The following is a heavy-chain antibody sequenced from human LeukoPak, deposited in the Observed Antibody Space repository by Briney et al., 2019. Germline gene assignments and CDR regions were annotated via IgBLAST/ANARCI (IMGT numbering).Heavy chain of an antibody. CDR1: GFTFSDYY. V-gene: IGHV3-11*04. J-gene: IGHJ3*02. Sequence: KPGGSLRLSCAASGFTFSDYYMSWIRQAPGKGLEWVSYISSSGSTIYYADSVKGRFTISRDNAKNSLYLQMNSLRAEDTAVYYCARDVSLYCSSATCFHGAFDIWGQGTMVTVSS. CDR3: ARDVSLYCSSATCFHGAFDI. D-gene: IGHD2-2*01. CDR2: ISSSGSTI.